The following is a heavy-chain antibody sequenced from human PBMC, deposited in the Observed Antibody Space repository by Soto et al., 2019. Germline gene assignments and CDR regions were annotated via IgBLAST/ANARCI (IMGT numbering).Heavy chain of an antibody. V-gene: IGHV1-18*01. CDR3: ARDGDGPGRRYDY. Sequence: QVQLVQSGAEVKNPGASVKVSCKASGYTFTTYGFSWVRQAPGQGLDWMGWIGPYTGVTNYAQKFQGRVTMTTDTSTSTAYRELRSLTSDDTAVYYCARDGDGPGRRYDYWGQGTLITVSS. J-gene: IGHJ4*02. CDR2: IGPYTGVT. CDR1: GYTFTTYG. D-gene: IGHD3-10*01.